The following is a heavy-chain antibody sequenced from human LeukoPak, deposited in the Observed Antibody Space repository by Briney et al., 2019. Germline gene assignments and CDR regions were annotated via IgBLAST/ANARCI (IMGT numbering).Heavy chain of an antibody. CDR3: AKGPGTRRPFDY. V-gene: IGHV3-33*06. CDR1: GFTFSSYG. D-gene: IGHD1-1*01. J-gene: IGHJ4*02. CDR2: IWYDGSNK. Sequence: GGSLRLSCAASGFTFSSYGMHWVRQAPGKGLEWVAVIWYDGSNKYYADSVKGRFTISRDNSKNTLYLQMNSLRAEDTAVYYCAKGPGTRRPFDYWGQGTPVTVSS.